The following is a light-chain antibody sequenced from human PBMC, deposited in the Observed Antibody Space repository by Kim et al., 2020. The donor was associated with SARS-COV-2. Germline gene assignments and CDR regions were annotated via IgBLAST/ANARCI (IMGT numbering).Light chain of an antibody. V-gene: IGLV2-14*03. CDR1: SDDVGGYDS. CDR2: EVS. Sequence: QSITISCTGTSDDVGGYDSVSWYQQHPGKVPKLMIYEVSNRPSGVSDRFSGSKSGNTASLTISGLQAEDEADYFCNSYRTGGTLVFGGGTRLTVL. CDR3: NSYRTGGTLV. J-gene: IGLJ3*02.